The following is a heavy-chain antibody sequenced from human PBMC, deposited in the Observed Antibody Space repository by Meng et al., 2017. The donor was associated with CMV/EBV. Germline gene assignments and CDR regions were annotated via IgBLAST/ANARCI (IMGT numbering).Heavy chain of an antibody. D-gene: IGHD3-9*01. J-gene: IGHJ3*02. V-gene: IGHV4-30-4*08. Sequence: SCTVSGGSISSGDYYWSWIRQPPRKGLEWIGYIYYSGSTYYNPSLKSRITMSVDPSKNQFSLKLSSVTAADTAVYYCARDSHFDKDAFDIWGQGTMVTVSS. CDR2: IYYSGST. CDR1: GGSISSGDYY. CDR3: ARDSHFDKDAFDI.